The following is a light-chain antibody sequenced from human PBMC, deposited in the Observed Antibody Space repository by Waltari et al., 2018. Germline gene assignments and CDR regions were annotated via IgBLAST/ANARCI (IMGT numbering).Light chain of an antibody. CDR1: SSDVGDYHY. CDR2: DVS. Sequence: QSALTQPASVSGSPGQSLTISCTGTSSDVGDYHYVSWYQQHPGKAPKRMIYDVSNRPSGVSNRFSGSKSGNTASLTISGLQAEDEADYYCSSYIGSSTLELFGGGTSLTVL. CDR3: SSYIGSSTLEL. V-gene: IGLV2-14*03. J-gene: IGLJ2*01.